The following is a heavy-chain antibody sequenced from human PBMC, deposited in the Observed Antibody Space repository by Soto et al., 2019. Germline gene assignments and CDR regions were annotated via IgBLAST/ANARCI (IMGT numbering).Heavy chain of an antibody. CDR2: INAGNGNT. J-gene: IGHJ2*01. D-gene: IGHD1-26*01. V-gene: IGHV1-3*01. Sequence: QGQLVQSGAEVKKPGASVKVSCKASGYTFTSYAMHWVRQAPGQRHEWMGWINAGNGNTKYSQKFQGRVTITRDTSASTAYMELSSLRSEDTAVYYCARGGSLYWYFDLWGRGTLVTVSS. CDR3: ARGGSLYWYFDL. CDR1: GYTFTSYA.